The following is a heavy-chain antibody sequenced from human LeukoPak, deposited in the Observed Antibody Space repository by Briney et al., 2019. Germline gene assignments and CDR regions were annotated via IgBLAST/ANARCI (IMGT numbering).Heavy chain of an antibody. V-gene: IGHV4-59*01. D-gene: IGHD2-21*01. Sequence: SETLSLTCTVSGESISGFYWTWIRQPPGKGLEWIGYIYYSGSTNYNPSPKSRVTISVDTSKNQFSLKLSSVTAAGTAVYYCARGVVIAPQTFDYWGQGTLVTVSS. CDR1: GESISGFY. CDR2: IYYSGST. CDR3: ARGVVIAPQTFDY. J-gene: IGHJ4*02.